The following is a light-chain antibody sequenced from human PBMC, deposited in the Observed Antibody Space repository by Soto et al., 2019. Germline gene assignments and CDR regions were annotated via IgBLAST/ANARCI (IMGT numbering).Light chain of an antibody. CDR3: QSYDNSLLAYV. Sequence: QSALTQPRSVSGSPGQSVTISCTGTSSDVGGYNSVSWYQQHPGKAPKLMIYDVCKRPSGVPDRFSGSTSGTSASLAITGLQAEDAADYYCQSYDNSLLAYVFGGGTKLTVL. V-gene: IGLV2-11*01. CDR1: SSDVGGYNS. J-gene: IGLJ2*01. CDR2: DVC.